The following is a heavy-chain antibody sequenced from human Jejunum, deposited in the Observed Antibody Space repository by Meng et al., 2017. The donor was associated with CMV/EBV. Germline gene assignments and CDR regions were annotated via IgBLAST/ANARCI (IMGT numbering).Heavy chain of an antibody. Sequence: VSGASFSNYDWSWIRQPPGGGLEWIGFIFHSGSTTYNPSLESRVTISVDTSKNQFSLKLSSVTAADTAIYYCARTDYYSYYGMDVWGQGTTVTVSS. J-gene: IGHJ6*02. CDR3: ARTDYYSYYGMDV. V-gene: IGHV4-59*01. CDR1: GASFSNYD. CDR2: IFHSGST.